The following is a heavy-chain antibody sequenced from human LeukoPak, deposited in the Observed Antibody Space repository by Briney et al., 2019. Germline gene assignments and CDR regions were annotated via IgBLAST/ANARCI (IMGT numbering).Heavy chain of an antibody. D-gene: IGHD2-2*01. CDR3: ARGGYQLLGAPSIDY. V-gene: IGHV4-30-4*01. J-gene: IGHJ4*02. CDR2: IYNIGST. Sequence: SQTLSFTCTVSGGSISSGDYYWSWIRQPPGKGLEWIGYIYNIGSTYYNPSLKSRVTISVDTSKNQFSLKLRSVTAADTAVYYCARGGYQLLGAPSIDYWGQGTLVTVSS. CDR1: GGSISSGDYY.